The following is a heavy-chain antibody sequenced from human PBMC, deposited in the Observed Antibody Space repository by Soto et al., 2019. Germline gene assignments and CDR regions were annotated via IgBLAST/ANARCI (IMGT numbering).Heavy chain of an antibody. CDR2: INPTSGAT. CDR3: AGECQVQYPAALDV. J-gene: IGHJ6*02. CDR1: GGTISVSADF. D-gene: IGHD2-2*01. V-gene: IGHV1-2*02. Sequence: SVKVSCKVSGGTISVSADFVHWVRQAPGQGLEWMGWINPTSGATKYAQDFQGRITMTRDTSISTSYLELSTLRSDDSAIYYCAGECQVQYPAALDVWGQGTTVTVSS.